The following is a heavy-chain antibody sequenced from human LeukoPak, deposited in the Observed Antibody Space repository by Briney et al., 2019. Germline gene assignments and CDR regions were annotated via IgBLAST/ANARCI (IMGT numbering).Heavy chain of an antibody. J-gene: IGHJ4*02. D-gene: IGHD3-16*01. Sequence: ASVEVSCKASGYIFTGYHIHWVRQAPGQGVEWMGWIYPNSGGTNYAQKFQGRVTITRDTSITTVYMELSSLRSEDTAVYYCARLGAGLGFFDYWGQGTLVTVSS. V-gene: IGHV1-2*02. CDR2: IYPNSGGT. CDR1: GYIFTGYH. CDR3: ARLGAGLGFFDY.